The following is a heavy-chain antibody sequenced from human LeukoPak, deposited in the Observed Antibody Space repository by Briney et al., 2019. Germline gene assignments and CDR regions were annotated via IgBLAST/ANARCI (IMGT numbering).Heavy chain of an antibody. CDR1: GFTFSDYY. CDR2: ISSSGSTT. Sequence: GGSLRLSCAASGFTFSDYYMSWIRQAPGKGLEWVSYISSSGSTTYYADSVKGRFTISRDNAKNSLYLQMNSLRAEDTAVYYCAKAQTYCSGGSCYYFDYWGQGTLVTVSS. V-gene: IGHV3-11*01. J-gene: IGHJ4*02. CDR3: AKAQTYCSGGSCYYFDY. D-gene: IGHD2-15*01.